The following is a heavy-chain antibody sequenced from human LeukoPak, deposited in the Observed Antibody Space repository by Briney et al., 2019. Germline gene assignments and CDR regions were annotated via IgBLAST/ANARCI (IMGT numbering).Heavy chain of an antibody. Sequence: ASVKVSCKASGYTFTSYAMNWVRQAPGQGLEWMGWFNTNTGNPTYAQGFTGRFVFSLDTSVSTAYLQISSLKAEDTAVYYCARDRPIAAAGMGYFQHWGQGTLVTVSS. CDR2: FNTNTGNP. CDR1: GYTFTSYA. CDR3: ARDRPIAAAGMGYFQH. J-gene: IGHJ1*01. V-gene: IGHV7-4-1*02. D-gene: IGHD6-13*01.